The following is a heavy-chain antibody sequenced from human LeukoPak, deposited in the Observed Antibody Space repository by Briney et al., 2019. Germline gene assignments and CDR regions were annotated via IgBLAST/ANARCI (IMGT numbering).Heavy chain of an antibody. V-gene: IGHV5-51*01. D-gene: IGHD6-19*01. CDR1: GYTFTSYW. CDR3: GRLRYSSGWYPFDY. Sequence: GESLKISCKCSGYTFTSYWIGWVRQMPGKGLEWMGIIYPGDSDSRYSPSFQGQVTISADKSISTAYLQWSSLKASDTAMYYCGRLRYSSGWYPFDYWGQGTLVTVSS. J-gene: IGHJ4*02. CDR2: IYPGDSDS.